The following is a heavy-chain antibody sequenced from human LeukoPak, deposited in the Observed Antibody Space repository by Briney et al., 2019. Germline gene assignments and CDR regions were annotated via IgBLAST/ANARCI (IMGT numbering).Heavy chain of an antibody. CDR1: GGSISSYY. V-gene: IGHV4-34*01. Sequence: TSETLSLTCTVSGGSISSYYWSWIRQPPGKGLEWIGEINHSGSTNYNPSLKSRVTISVDTSKNQFSLKLSSVTAADTAVYYCARRSGYGYSGYKVDYWGQGTLVTVSS. J-gene: IGHJ4*02. D-gene: IGHD5-12*01. CDR3: ARRSGYGYSGYKVDY. CDR2: INHSGST.